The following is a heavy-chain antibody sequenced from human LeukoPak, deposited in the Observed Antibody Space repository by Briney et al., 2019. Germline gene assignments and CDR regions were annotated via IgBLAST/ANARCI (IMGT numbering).Heavy chain of an antibody. Sequence: GASVKVSCKASGYTFTGYYMHWVRQAPGQGLEWMGWINPNSGGTNYAQKFQGRVTMTRDTSISTAYMELSRLRSDDTAVYYCARGRLKPKEDSSGYRSEYFQHWGQGTLVTVSS. D-gene: IGHD3-22*01. J-gene: IGHJ1*01. CDR3: ARGRLKPKEDSSGYRSEYFQH. V-gene: IGHV1-2*02. CDR1: GYTFTGYY. CDR2: INPNSGGT.